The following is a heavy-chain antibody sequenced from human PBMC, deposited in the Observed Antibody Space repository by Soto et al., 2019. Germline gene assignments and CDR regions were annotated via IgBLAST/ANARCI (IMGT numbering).Heavy chain of an antibody. V-gene: IGHV4-34*01. D-gene: IGHD2-15*01. Sequence: SETLSLTCAVYGGSFSCYYWSWIRQPPGKGLEWIGEINHSGSTNYNPSLKSRVTISVDTSKNQFSLKLSSVTAADTAVYYCARGRIVVVVAATGSWFDPWGQGTLVTVSS. CDR2: INHSGST. CDR3: ARGRIVVVVAATGSWFDP. J-gene: IGHJ5*02. CDR1: GGSFSCYY.